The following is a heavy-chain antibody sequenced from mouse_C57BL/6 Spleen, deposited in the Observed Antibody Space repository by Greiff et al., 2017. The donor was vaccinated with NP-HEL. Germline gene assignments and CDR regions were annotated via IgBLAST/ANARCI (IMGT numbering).Heavy chain of an antibody. Sequence: VQLQQSGAELVRPGSSVKMSCKTSGYTFTSYGINWVKQRPGQGLEWIGYIYIGNGYTEYNEKFKGKATLTSDTSSSTAYMPISSLTSDDSAIXDCARGRVYGSIYAKGYWGQGTSVTVSS. J-gene: IGHJ4*01. CDR2: IYIGNGYT. CDR1: GYTFTSYG. CDR3: ARGRVYGSIYAKGY. D-gene: IGHD1-1*01. V-gene: IGHV1-58*01.